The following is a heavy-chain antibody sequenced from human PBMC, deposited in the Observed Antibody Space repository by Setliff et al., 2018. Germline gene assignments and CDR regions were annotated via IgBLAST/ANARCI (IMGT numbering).Heavy chain of an antibody. CDR2: IYTSGST. V-gene: IGHV4-61*02. CDR3: ARDLRYFDWLIENWYFDL. CDR1: GGSISSSSYY. J-gene: IGHJ2*01. Sequence: PSETLSLTCTVSGGSISSSSYYRGWIRQPAGKGLEWIGRIYTSGSTNYNPSLKSRVTMSVDTSKNQFSLKLGSVTAADTAVYYCARDLRYFDWLIENWYFDLWGRGTLVTVSS. D-gene: IGHD3-9*01.